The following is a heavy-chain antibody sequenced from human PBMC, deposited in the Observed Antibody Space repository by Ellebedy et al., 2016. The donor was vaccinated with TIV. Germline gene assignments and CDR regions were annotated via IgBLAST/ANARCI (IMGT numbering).Heavy chain of an antibody. D-gene: IGHD3-22*01. CDR1: EYIFTGYY. J-gene: IGHJ4*02. V-gene: IGHV1-2*02. Sequence: AASVKVSCKASEYIFTGYYIHWVRQVSGQGLEWMGIINPRGGNTNYAQRFRDRVTMTRDTSISTAYMDLSRLTSDDTAVYYCARSVMKVVTAAPLGYWGQGTLVTVSS. CDR3: ARSVMKVVTAAPLGY. CDR2: INPRGGNT.